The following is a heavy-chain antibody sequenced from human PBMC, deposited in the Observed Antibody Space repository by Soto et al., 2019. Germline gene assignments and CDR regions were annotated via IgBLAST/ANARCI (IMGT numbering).Heavy chain of an antibody. J-gene: IGHJ5*02. CDR1: GFTFSSYA. CDR3: ATRRLDYYDSSGPNWFDP. Sequence: GGSLRLSCAASGFTFSSYAMSWVRQAPGKWLEWVSAISGSGGSTYYADSVKGRFTISRDNSKNTLYLQMNSLRAEDTAVYYCATRRLDYYDSSGPNWFDPWGQGXLVTVSS. D-gene: IGHD3-22*01. CDR2: ISGSGGST. V-gene: IGHV3-23*01.